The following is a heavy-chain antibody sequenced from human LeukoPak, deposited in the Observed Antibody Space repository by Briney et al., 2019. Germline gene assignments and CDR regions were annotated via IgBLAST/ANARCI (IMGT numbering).Heavy chain of an antibody. V-gene: IGHV3-23*01. D-gene: IGHD3-22*01. Sequence: GGSLRLSCAASGFTFSHFTMSWVGQAPGKGLEWVSSIRGSGDNTYYADSVKGRFTISRDNSKNTLYLQMNTLRAEDTAAYYCAKGYYDSSGYSWGMDVWGQGTTVTVSS. CDR1: GFTFSHFT. CDR2: IRGSGDNT. J-gene: IGHJ6*02. CDR3: AKGYYDSSGYSWGMDV.